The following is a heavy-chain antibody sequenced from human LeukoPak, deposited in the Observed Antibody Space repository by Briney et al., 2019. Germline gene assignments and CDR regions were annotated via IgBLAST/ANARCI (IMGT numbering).Heavy chain of an antibody. J-gene: IGHJ3*02. D-gene: IGHD3-22*01. CDR1: GFTFSSYA. Sequence: GGSLRLSCAASGFTFSSYAMSWVRQAPGKGLEWVSAISGSGGSTYYADSVKGRFTISRGNSKNTLYLQMNSLRAEDTAVYYCAKDYYYDSSGYYSGDAFDIWGQGTMVTVSS. CDR3: AKDYYYDSSGYYSGDAFDI. V-gene: IGHV3-23*01. CDR2: ISGSGGST.